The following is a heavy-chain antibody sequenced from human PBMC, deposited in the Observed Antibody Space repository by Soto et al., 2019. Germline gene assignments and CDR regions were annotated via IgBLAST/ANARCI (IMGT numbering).Heavy chain of an antibody. V-gene: IGHV3-30-3*01. CDR3: ARVRPSGYSYGPCDY. CDR1: GFTLSSYA. J-gene: IGHJ4*02. D-gene: IGHD5-18*01. CDR2: ISYDGSNK. Sequence: GXSLRLSCAASGFTLSSYALHWFRQAPGKGLEWVAVISYDGSNKYYADSVKGRFTISRDNSKNTLYLQMNSLRAEDTAVYYCARVRPSGYSYGPCDYWGQGTLVTVSS.